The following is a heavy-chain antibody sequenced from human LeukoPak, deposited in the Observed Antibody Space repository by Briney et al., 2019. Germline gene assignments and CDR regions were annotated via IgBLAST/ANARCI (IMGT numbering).Heavy chain of an antibody. CDR1: GFTFSSYA. V-gene: IGHV3-23*01. Sequence: QAGGSLRLSCAASGFTFSSYAMSWVRQAPGKGLEWVSAISGSGGSTYYADSVKGRFTISRDNSKNALYLQMNSLRAEDTAVYYCAKDSNWQRITMIVVVIPPDAFDIWGQGTMVTVSS. J-gene: IGHJ3*02. CDR2: ISGSGGST. D-gene: IGHD3-22*01. CDR3: AKDSNWQRITMIVVVIPPDAFDI.